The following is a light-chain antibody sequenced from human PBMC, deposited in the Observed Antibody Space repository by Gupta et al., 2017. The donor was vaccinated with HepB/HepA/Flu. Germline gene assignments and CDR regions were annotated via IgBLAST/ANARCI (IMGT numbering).Light chain of an antibody. J-gene: IGKJ4*01. CDR2: TGS. CDR3: RQRVTCPYT. Sequence: EIVMTQTPLSLPVTPGEPASISCRSSQSRLNSDDGNIYLDWYVQKAGQSPHLLIYTGSHRASGVPDRFSGSGSDTYFTLNISRVEAEDVGVYYCRQRVTCPYTFGGGTKVEIK. V-gene: IGKV2-40*01. CDR1: QSRLNSDDGNIY.